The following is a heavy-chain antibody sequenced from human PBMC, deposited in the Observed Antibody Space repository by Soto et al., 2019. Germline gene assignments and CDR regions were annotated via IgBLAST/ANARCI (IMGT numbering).Heavy chain of an antibody. CDR3: ARGIGSGWYLYYYYGMDV. J-gene: IGHJ6*02. V-gene: IGHV3-30-3*01. CDR1: GFTFISYA. D-gene: IGHD6-19*01. CDR2: ISYDGSNK. Sequence: GGSLRLSCAASGFTFISYAMHWVRQAPGKGLEWVAVISYDGSNKYYADSVKGRFTISRDNSKNTLYLQMNSLRAEDTAVYYCARGIGSGWYLYYYYGMDVWGQGTTVTVSS.